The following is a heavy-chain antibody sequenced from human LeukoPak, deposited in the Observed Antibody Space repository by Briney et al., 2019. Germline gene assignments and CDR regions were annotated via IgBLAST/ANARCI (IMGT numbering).Heavy chain of an antibody. J-gene: IGHJ3*02. D-gene: IGHD1-20*01. Sequence: SETLSLTCTVSGGSISSSSYYWGWIRQPPGKGLEWIGSIYYSGSTYYNPSLKSRVTISVDTSKNQFSLKLSSVTAADTAVYYCARDRDNWNDVVAFDIWGQGTMVTVSS. V-gene: IGHV4-39*07. CDR3: ARDRDNWNDVVAFDI. CDR1: GGSISSSSYY. CDR2: IYYSGST.